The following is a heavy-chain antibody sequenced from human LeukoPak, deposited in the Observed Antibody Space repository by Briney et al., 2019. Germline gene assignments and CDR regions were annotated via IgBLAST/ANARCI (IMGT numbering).Heavy chain of an antibody. Sequence: GRSLRLSCAASGFTFSSYGMHWVRQAPGKGLEWVAVIWYDGSNKYYADSVKGRFTISRDNSKNTLYLQMNSLRAEDTAVYCCARDSIADPFDYWGQGTLVTVSS. J-gene: IGHJ4*02. V-gene: IGHV3-33*01. CDR1: GFTFSSYG. D-gene: IGHD6-6*01. CDR2: IWYDGSNK. CDR3: ARDSIADPFDY.